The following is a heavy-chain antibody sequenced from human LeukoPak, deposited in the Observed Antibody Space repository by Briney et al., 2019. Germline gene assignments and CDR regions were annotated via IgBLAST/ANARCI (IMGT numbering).Heavy chain of an antibody. Sequence: PSETLSLTCTVSGGSLSNYYWRWLRQPPAKGLEGTGYIYYSGSTNYNPSLKSRVTISVDTSKNQFSLKLSSVTAADTAVYYCARAKREYSGYELDYWGQGTLVTVSS. CDR2: IYYSGST. CDR1: GGSLSNYY. D-gene: IGHD5-12*01. V-gene: IGHV4-59*01. CDR3: ARAKREYSGYELDY. J-gene: IGHJ4*02.